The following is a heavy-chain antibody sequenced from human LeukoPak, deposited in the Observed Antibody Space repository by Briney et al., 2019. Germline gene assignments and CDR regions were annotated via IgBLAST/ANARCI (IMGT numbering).Heavy chain of an antibody. D-gene: IGHD2-8*01. CDR1: GGSISSYY. CDR2: IYYSGST. CDR3: ARTRLLGYCTNGVCYRRWFDP. Sequence: PSETLSLTCTVSGGSISSYYWSWIRQPPGKGLEWIGYIYYSGSTNYNPSLKSRVTISVDTSKNQFSLKLSSVTAADTAVYYCARTRLLGYCTNGVCYRRWFDPWGQGTLVTVSS. J-gene: IGHJ5*02. V-gene: IGHV4-59*12.